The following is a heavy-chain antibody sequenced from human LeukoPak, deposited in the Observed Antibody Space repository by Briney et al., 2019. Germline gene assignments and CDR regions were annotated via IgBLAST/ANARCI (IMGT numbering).Heavy chain of an antibody. CDR3: ARVGTTDFDY. CDR2: ISYDGNNK. V-gene: IGHV3-30-3*01. D-gene: IGHD1-14*01. J-gene: IGHJ4*02. CDR1: GFTFSSYA. Sequence: PGRSLRLSCAASGFTFSSYAMHWVRQAPGKGLEWVAVISYDGNNKYYADSVEGRFTISRDNSKNTLFLQMNTLRGEDTAVYYCARVGTTDFDYWGQGTLVTVSS.